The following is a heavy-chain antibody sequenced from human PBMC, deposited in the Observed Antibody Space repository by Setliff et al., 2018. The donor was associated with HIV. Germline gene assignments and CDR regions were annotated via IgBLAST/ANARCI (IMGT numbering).Heavy chain of an antibody. CDR1: NASFSDYY. D-gene: IGHD4-17*01. CDR3: AVRVYGPIEY. Sequence: SETLSLTCAVYNASFSDYYRGWIRQAPGRGLEWIGEINQSGSTNYNSSLRSRVAMSINLSKNQFSLKLTSVTAADTAVYYCAVRVYGPIEYWGQGNQVTVSS. J-gene: IGHJ4*02. CDR2: INQSGST. V-gene: IGHV4-34*01.